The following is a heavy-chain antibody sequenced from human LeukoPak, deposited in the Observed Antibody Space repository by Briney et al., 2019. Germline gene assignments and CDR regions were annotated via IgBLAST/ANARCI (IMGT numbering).Heavy chain of an antibody. V-gene: IGHV3-53*01. Sequence: GGSLRLPCAASGFTVSSNYMSWVRQAPGKGLEWVSVIYSGGSTYYADSVKGRFTISRDNSKNTLYLQMNSLRAEDTAVYYCASNGRRGYSGYDSTLDYWGQGTLVTVSS. CDR1: GFTVSSNY. J-gene: IGHJ4*02. CDR2: IYSGGST. D-gene: IGHD5-12*01. CDR3: ASNGRRGYSGYDSTLDY.